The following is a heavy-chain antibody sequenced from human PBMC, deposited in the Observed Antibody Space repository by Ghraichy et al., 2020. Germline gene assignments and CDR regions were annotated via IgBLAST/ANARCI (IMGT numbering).Heavy chain of an antibody. Sequence: SVKVSCKASGFTFTSSAVQWVRQARGQRLEWIGWIVVGSGNTNYAQKFQERVTITRDMSTSTAYMELSSLRSEDTAVYYCAAWDWDSSTSFYGMDVWGQGTTVTVSS. CDR3: AAWDWDSSTSFYGMDV. D-gene: IGHD2-2*01. J-gene: IGHJ6*02. CDR1: GFTFTSSA. CDR2: IVVGSGNT. V-gene: IGHV1-58*01.